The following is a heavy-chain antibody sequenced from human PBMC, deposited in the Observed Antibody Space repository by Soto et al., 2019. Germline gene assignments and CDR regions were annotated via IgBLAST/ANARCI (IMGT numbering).Heavy chain of an antibody. D-gene: IGHD2-21*02. CDR3: ARSDGGNLYYYYGMDV. J-gene: IGHJ6*02. V-gene: IGHV1-69*13. CDR1: GGTFSSYA. CDR2: IIPIFGTA. Sequence: SVKVSCKASGGTFSSYAISWVRQAPGQGLEWMGGIIPIFGTANYAQKFQGRVTITADESTSTAYMELSSLRSEDTAVYYCARSDGGNLYYYYGMDVWGQGTTVTVSS.